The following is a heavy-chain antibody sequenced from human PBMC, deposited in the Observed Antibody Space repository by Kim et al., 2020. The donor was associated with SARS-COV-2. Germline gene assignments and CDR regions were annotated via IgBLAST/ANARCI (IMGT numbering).Heavy chain of an antibody. CDR2: IYTSGRT. Sequence: SETLSLTCTVSGGSISSGSYYWSWIRQPAGKGLEWIGRIYTSGRTNYNPSLKSRVTISVDTSKNQFSLKLSSVTAADTAVYYCASGGAGPYFDYWGQGTLVTVSS. CDR3: ASGGAGPYFDY. CDR1: GGSISSGSYY. D-gene: IGHD3-16*01. V-gene: IGHV4-61*02. J-gene: IGHJ4*02.